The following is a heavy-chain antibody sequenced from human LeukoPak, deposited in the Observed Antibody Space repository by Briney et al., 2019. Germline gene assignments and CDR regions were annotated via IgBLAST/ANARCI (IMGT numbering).Heavy chain of an antibody. D-gene: IGHD3-22*01. V-gene: IGHV3-11*01. CDR2: ISSSGSSI. CDR3: AREWSSSGYYGSKDYYGVDV. J-gene: IGHJ6*02. Sequence: GGSLRLSCAASGFTFSDYYMSWIRLAPGKGLEWVSYISSSGSSIYYADSVKGRFTSSRDNAKNSLYLQMNSLRAEDTAVYYCAREWSSSGYYGSKDYYGVDVWGQGTTVTVSS. CDR1: GFTFSDYY.